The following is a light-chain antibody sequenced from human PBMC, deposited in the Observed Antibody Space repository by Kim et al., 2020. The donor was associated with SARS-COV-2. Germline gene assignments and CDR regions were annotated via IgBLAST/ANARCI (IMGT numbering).Light chain of an antibody. J-gene: IGKJ1*01. CDR2: DAS. Sequence: EIVLTQSPGTLSLSPGERATLSCRASQSVRSSRLVWYQQKPGQAPRLLIYDASSRATGIPDRFSGSGSGTDFSLTISRLEPGDSAVYYCQQYGSAPTFGQGTKVDIK. CDR1: QSVRSSR. V-gene: IGKV3-20*01. CDR3: QQYGSAPT.